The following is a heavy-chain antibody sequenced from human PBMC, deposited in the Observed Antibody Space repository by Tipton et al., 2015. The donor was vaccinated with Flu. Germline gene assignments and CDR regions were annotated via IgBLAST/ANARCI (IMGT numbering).Heavy chain of an antibody. CDR2: MYHSGST. CDR3: AREGGARWVGESQEY. D-gene: IGHD3-10*01. Sequence: TLSLTCTVSGFSISSGHYWGWIRQPPGKGLEWIGSMYHSGSTYYNPSLMSRVTISVDTSKNQLFLQLTSVTAADTAVYYCAREGGARWVGESQEYWGQGTLVTVSS. V-gene: IGHV4-38-2*02. CDR1: GFSISSGHY. J-gene: IGHJ4*02.